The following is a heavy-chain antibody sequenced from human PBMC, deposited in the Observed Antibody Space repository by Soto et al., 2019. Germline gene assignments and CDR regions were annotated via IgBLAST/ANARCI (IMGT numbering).Heavy chain of an antibody. CDR2: IKEDGSEI. Sequence: GSLRLSCAVSEFSVMSDWMSWVRQAPGKGLEWVASIKEDGSEIYYLHSVRGRFSISRDSAGNALHLTMNYLSAEDTGVYFCARDIGFDYVNWGQGTLVTVSS. CDR1: EFSVMSDW. D-gene: IGHD3-16*01. CDR3: ARDIGFDYVN. J-gene: IGHJ4*02. V-gene: IGHV3-7*01.